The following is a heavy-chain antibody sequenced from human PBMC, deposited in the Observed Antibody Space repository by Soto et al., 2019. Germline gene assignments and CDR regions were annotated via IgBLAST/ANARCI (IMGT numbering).Heavy chain of an antibody. CDR3: ARGEYDSSGYYPRVPEGLRSQTNYYYYGMDV. V-gene: IGHV4-39*01. CDR2: IYYSGST. D-gene: IGHD3-22*01. Sequence: KQSQTLSLTCTVSGGSISSSSYYWGWIRQPPGKGLEWIGSIYYSGSTYYNPSLKSRVTISVDTSKNQFSLKLSSVTAADTAVYYCARGEYDSSGYYPRVPEGLRSQTNYYYYGMDVWGQGTTVTVSS. CDR1: GGSISSSSYY. J-gene: IGHJ6*02.